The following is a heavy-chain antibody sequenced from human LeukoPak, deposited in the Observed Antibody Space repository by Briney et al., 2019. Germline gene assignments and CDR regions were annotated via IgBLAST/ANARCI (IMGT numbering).Heavy chain of an antibody. CDR3: ARDYYDSSGPASMDV. CDR1: GFTFSTYW. J-gene: IGHJ6*02. D-gene: IGHD3-22*01. CDR2: ISYDGSNK. Sequence: GGSLRLSCAASGFTFSTYWMSWVRQAPGKGLEWVAVISYDGSNKYYADSVKGRFTISRDNSKNTLYLQMNSLRAEDTAVYYCARDYYDSSGPASMDVWGQGTTVTVSS. V-gene: IGHV3-30*03.